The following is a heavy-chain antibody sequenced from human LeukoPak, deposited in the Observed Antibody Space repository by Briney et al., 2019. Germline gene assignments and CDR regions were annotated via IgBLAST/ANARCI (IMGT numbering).Heavy chain of an antibody. D-gene: IGHD5-24*01. CDR3: AREGGDGYNKLGYYFDY. CDR2: ISDSGGST. CDR1: GFTFSSYG. Sequence: GGSLRLSCAASGFTFSSYGMSWVRQAPGEGLEWVSAISDSGGSTYYTDSVKGRFTISRDNSKNTLYLQMNSLRAEDTAFYYCAREGGDGYNKLGYYFDYWGQGTLVTVSS. J-gene: IGHJ4*02. V-gene: IGHV3-23*01.